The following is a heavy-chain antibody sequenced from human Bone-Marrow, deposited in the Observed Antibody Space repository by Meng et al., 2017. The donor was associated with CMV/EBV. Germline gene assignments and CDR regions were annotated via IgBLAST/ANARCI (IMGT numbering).Heavy chain of an antibody. J-gene: IGHJ6*02. CDR1: GFTFSSYE. Sequence: GGSLRLSCAAFGFTFSSYEMNWVRQAPGKGLEWVSYISSSGSTIYYADSVKGRFTISRDNAKNSLYLQMNSLRAEDTAVYYCASRYYDFWSGEYYYGMDVWGQGTTVTVSS. D-gene: IGHD3-3*01. CDR3: ASRYYDFWSGEYYYGMDV. CDR2: ISSSGSTI. V-gene: IGHV3-48*03.